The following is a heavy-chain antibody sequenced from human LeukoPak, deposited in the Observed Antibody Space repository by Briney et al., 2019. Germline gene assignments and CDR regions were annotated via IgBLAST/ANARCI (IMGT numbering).Heavy chain of an antibody. J-gene: IGHJ4*02. CDR3: DRDYIFAGYYYFDY. CDR2: ISYSSSYI. D-gene: IGHD3-9*01. Sequence: GGSLKLSCAASGFTFSSYRMNWVRQAPGKGLEWVASISYSSSYIYYAHTLKGRFTITRDKSKNTVYLQMNSLRADDTTVYYCDRDYIFAGYYYFDYWGQGTLVTVSS. V-gene: IGHV3-21*01. CDR1: GFTFSSYR.